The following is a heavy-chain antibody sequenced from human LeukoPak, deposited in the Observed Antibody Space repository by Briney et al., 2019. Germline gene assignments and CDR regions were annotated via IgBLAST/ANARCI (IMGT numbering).Heavy chain of an antibody. J-gene: IGHJ3*01. CDR1: GFTFSNKA. CDR2: IQYDGSNR. Sequence: PGGSLRLSCAATGFTFSNKAMHWVRQAPGKGLEWVAFIQYDGSNRYDADSVKGRFTISRDNSKNMLFLQMNSLRVEDTAVYYCAKEDGSFDVWGQGTMVTVSS. D-gene: IGHD3-10*01. V-gene: IGHV3-30*02. CDR3: AKEDGSFDV.